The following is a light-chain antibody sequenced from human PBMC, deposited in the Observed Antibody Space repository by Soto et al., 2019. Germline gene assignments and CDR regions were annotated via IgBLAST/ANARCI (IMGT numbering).Light chain of an antibody. Sequence: ARVTITCRASESIRTWLAWYQQKPGKALRVLISGASNLQSGVPSRFSGSGSGTDFTLTISSLQSEDFASYFCQHTFNSPPWTFGQGTKVDIK. V-gene: IGKV1-12*01. J-gene: IGKJ1*01. CDR1: ESIRTW. CDR3: QHTFNSPPWT. CDR2: GAS.